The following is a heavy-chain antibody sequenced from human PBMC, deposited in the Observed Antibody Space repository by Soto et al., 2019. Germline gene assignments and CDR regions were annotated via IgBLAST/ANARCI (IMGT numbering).Heavy chain of an antibody. CDR2: ISAYNGNT. Sequence: QVQLVQSGDEVKKPGASVKVSCKASGYTFTTYGISWVRQAPGQGPEWMGWISAYNGNTNYAQKFQGRVTITADESTSTAYMELSSLRSEDTAVYYCARDRGLGNELWFDPWGQGTLVTVSS. J-gene: IGHJ5*02. CDR3: ARDRGLGNELWFDP. V-gene: IGHV1-18*04. D-gene: IGHD7-27*01. CDR1: GYTFTTYG.